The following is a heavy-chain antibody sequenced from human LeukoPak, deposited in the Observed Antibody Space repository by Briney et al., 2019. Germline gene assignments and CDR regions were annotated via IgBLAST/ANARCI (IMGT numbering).Heavy chain of an antibody. J-gene: IGHJ4*02. V-gene: IGHV4-59*01. CDR2: IYYSGST. D-gene: IGHD4-17*01. Sequence: PSETLSLTCTVSGGSISSYYWSWIRQPPGKGLEWIGYIYYSGSTNYNPSLKSRVTISVDTSKNQFSLKLSSVTAADTAVYYCARARTVTTHLFDYWGQGTLVTVSS. CDR3: ARARTVTTHLFDY. CDR1: GGSISSYY.